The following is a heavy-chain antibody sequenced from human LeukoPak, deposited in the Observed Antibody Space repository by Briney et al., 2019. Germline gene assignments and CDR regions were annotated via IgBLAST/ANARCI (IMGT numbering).Heavy chain of an antibody. J-gene: IGHJ4*02. D-gene: IGHD6-19*01. CDR3: ARGVYGSSGFSLDY. CDR2: IIPIFGTA. V-gene: IGHV1-69*13. CDR1: GGTFSSYA. Sequence: VASVKVSCKASGGTFSSYAISWVRQAPGQGLEWMGGIIPIFGTANYAQKFQGRVTITADESTSTAYMELSSLRSEDTAVYYCARGVYGSSGFSLDYWGQGTLVTVSS.